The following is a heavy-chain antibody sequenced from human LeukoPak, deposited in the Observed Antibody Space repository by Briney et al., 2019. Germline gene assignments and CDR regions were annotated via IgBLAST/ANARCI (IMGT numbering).Heavy chain of an antibody. V-gene: IGHV1-18*01. J-gene: IGHJ5*02. CDR2: TSAYNGNT. D-gene: IGHD2-15*01. CDR3: ARDRGEAYCSGGSCYEGPFDP. CDR1: GYTFTSYG. Sequence: ASVKVSCKASGYTFTSYGISWVRQAPGQGLEWMGWTSAYNGNTNYAQKLQGRVTMTTDTSTSTAYMELRSLRSDDTAVYYCARDRGEAYCSGGSCYEGPFDPWGQGTLVTVSS.